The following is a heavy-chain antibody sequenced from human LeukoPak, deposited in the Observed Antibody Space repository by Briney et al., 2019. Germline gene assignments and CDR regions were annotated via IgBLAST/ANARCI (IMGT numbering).Heavy chain of an antibody. CDR1: GFIFGRDS. CDR2: ISRDSDIR. Sequence: GGSLRLSCAASGFIFGRDSMNWVRQAPGRGLEWISYISRDSDIRYYADSVRGRFHISRDNARNSLYLQMNSLRADDTAMYYCARDLVLLWFGESSVGMDVWGQGTTVTVSS. D-gene: IGHD3-10*01. J-gene: IGHJ6*02. CDR3: ARDLVLLWFGESSVGMDV. V-gene: IGHV3-48*01.